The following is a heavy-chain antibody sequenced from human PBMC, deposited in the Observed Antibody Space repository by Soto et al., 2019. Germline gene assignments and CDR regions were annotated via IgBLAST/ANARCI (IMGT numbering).Heavy chain of an antibody. CDR2: IRSKANSYAT. CDR1: GFDFSGSS. J-gene: IGHJ6*02. Sequence: EVQLVESGGGLVQPGGSLTLSCVGSGFDFSGSSIHLVRQASGKGLEWVGRIRSKANSYATAYAASVKGRFIVSRDDSETTAYLQMDSLKIADTAVYYCFRENYFSYHGMDVWGQGTTVTVSS. V-gene: IGHV3-73*02. CDR3: FRENYFSYHGMDV.